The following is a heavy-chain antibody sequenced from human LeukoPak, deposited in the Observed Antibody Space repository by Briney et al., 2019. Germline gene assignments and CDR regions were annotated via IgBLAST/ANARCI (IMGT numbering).Heavy chain of an antibody. V-gene: IGHV4-39*07. D-gene: IGHD4-17*01. J-gene: IGHJ6*03. CDR3: AKSRTTVTTYSFSYYYMDV. Sequence: SETLSLTCTVSGGSTSSSNCYWGWIRQAPGKGLEWIGSIYYSGSTYYNPSLKSRITISVDTSKNQVSLKLSSVTAADTAVYYCAKSRTTVTTYSFSYYYMDVWGKGTTVTVS. CDR1: GGSTSSSNCY. CDR2: IYYSGST.